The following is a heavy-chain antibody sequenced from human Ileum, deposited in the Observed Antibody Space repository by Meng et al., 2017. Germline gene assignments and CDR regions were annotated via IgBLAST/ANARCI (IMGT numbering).Heavy chain of an antibody. V-gene: IGHV3-9*01. CDR2: ISWNSGSI. CDR1: GFTFDDYA. Sequence: SLKISCAASGFTFDDYAMHWVRQAPGKGLEWVSGISWNSGSIGYADSVKGRFTISRDNAKNSLYLQMNSLRAEDTALYYCAKAQLGIVGATSGLGYWGQGTLVTVSS. J-gene: IGHJ4*02. D-gene: IGHD1-26*01. CDR3: AKAQLGIVGATSGLGY.